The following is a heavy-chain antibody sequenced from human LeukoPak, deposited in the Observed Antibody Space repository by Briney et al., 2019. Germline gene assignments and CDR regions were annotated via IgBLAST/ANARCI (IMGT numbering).Heavy chain of an antibody. CDR2: ISSSGSYI. CDR3: AREVDYVFDF. Sequence: GGSLRLSCAASGFIFSSYSMNWVRQAPGKGLEWVSSISSSGSYISYADSVKGRFTISRDNAKNSLYLQMSSLRAEDTAVYYCAREVDYVFDFRGQGTLVTVSS. V-gene: IGHV3-21*01. J-gene: IGHJ4*02. D-gene: IGHD4-17*01. CDR1: GFIFSSYS.